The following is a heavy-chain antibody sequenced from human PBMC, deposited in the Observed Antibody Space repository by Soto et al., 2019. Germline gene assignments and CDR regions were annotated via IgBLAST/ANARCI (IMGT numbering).Heavy chain of an antibody. CDR1: GGSFSGYY. CDR3: ARVHCSGGSCYYHFDY. D-gene: IGHD2-15*01. V-gene: IGHV4-34*01. J-gene: IGHJ4*02. Sequence: PSETLSLTCAVYGGSFSGYYWSWIRQPPGKGLEWIGEINHSGSTNYNPSLKSRVTISVDTSKNQFSLKLSSATAADTAVYYCARVHCSGGSCYYHFDYWGQGTLVTVSS. CDR2: INHSGST.